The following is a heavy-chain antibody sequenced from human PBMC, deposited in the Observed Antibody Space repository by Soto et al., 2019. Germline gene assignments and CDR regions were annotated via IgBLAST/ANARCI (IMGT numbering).Heavy chain of an antibody. D-gene: IGHD3-22*01. CDR3: ARQYYYDSSGYYYYAFDI. CDR2: IYYSGST. J-gene: IGHJ3*02. CDR1: GGSISSGDYY. Sequence: QVQLQESGPGLVKPSQTLSLTCTVSGGSISSGDYYWSWIRQAPGKGLEWIGYIYYSGSTYYNPSLKSRVTISVDTSKNQFSLKLSSVTAADTAVYYCARQYYYDSSGYYYYAFDIWGQGTMVTVSS. V-gene: IGHV4-30-4*01.